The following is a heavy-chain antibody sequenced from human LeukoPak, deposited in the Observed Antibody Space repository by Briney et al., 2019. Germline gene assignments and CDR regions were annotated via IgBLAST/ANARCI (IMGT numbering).Heavy chain of an antibody. J-gene: IGHJ4*02. CDR3: ARAGYGDQTGYFDY. Sequence: ASVKVYCHASGLTFPSYYMHWVRPAPGQGREWMGWLNPNSGGTNYAQKFQGWVTMTRDTSISTAYMDLSRLRSDDTAVYDCARAGYGDQTGYFDYYGQG. CDR2: LNPNSGGT. CDR1: GLTFPSYY. D-gene: IGHD4-17*01. V-gene: IGHV1-2*04.